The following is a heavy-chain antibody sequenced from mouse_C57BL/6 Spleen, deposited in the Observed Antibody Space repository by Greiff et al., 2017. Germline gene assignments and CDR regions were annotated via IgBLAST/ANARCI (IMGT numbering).Heavy chain of an antibody. CDR3: ARDDDYDAMDY. CDR1: GYTFTSYW. J-gene: IGHJ4*01. D-gene: IGHD2-3*01. Sequence: QVQLQQPGAELVRPGSSVKLSCKASGYTFTSYWLHWVKQRPIQGLEWIGNIDPSDSETHYNQKFKDKATLTVDKSSSTAYMQLSSLTSEDSAVYYCARDDDYDAMDYWGQGTSVTVSS. V-gene: IGHV1-52*01. CDR2: IDPSDSET.